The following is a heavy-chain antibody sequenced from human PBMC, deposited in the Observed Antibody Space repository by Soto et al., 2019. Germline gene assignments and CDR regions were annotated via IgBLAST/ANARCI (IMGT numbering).Heavy chain of an antibody. V-gene: IGHV1-69*13. CDR1: GGTFSSYA. CDR2: IIPIFGTA. D-gene: IGHD5-18*01. CDR3: ARVPYSYRAGGAFDI. Sequence: SVKVSCKASGGTFSSYAISWVRQAPGRGLEWMGGIIPIFGTANYAQKFQGRVTITADESTSTAYMELSSLRSEDTAVYYCARVPYSYRAGGAFDIWGQGTMVTVSS. J-gene: IGHJ3*02.